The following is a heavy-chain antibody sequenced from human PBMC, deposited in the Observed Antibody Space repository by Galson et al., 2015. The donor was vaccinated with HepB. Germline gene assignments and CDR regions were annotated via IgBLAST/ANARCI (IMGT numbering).Heavy chain of an antibody. J-gene: IGHJ6*03. CDR3: AGGYHWYYMDV. V-gene: IGHV4-61*08. CDR2: IFYIGST. CDR1: GGSVNSGDYY. D-gene: IGHD6-25*01. Sequence: ETLSLTCTVSGGSVNSGDYYWSWIRQSPGKGLEWIGYIFYIGSTNYKPSFKGRVTISLDMSKNQFSLNLSSVTAADTAVYYCAGGYHWYYMDVWGKGTTVTVSS.